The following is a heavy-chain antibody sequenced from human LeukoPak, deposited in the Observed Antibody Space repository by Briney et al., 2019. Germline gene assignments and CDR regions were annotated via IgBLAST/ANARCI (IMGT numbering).Heavy chain of an antibody. CDR1: GGSVSANY. J-gene: IGHJ3*02. CDR2: IYYSDST. D-gene: IGHD3-22*01. CDR3: ARSLVVINAFDI. Sequence: SETLSLTCAVSGGSVSANYRSWIRQPPGKGLEWIGYIYYSDSTTYNPSRKSRVTIAADTSKNQFSLNLSSVTAADMAVYYCARSLVVINAFDIWGQGTMVTVSS. V-gene: IGHV4-59*02.